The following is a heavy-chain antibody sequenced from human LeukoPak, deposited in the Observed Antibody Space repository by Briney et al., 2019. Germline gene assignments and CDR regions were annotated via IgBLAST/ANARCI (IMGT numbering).Heavy chain of an antibody. CDR2: INPNSGGT. CDR3: ARDSTPNYYDSSGYPSDY. Sequence: ASVKVSCKASGYTFTGYYMHWVRQAPGQGLEWMGWINPNSGGTNYAQKLQGRVTMTTDTSTSTAYMELRSLRSDDTAVYYCARDSTPNYYDSSGYPSDYWGQGTLVTVSS. V-gene: IGHV1-2*02. CDR1: GYTFTGYY. J-gene: IGHJ4*02. D-gene: IGHD3-22*01.